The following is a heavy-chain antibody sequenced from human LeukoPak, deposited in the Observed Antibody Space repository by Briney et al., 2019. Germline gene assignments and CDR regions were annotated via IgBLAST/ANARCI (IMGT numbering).Heavy chain of an antibody. D-gene: IGHD5-24*01. Sequence: SETLSLTCTVSDDSISDYYRGWIRQPPGKGLEWIGRIYTSGSTNYNPSLKSRVTISVDTSKNQFSLKLSSVTAADTAVYYCAREGDGSQGENYWFDPWGQGTLVTVSS. J-gene: IGHJ5*02. CDR2: IYTSGST. CDR3: AREGDGSQGENYWFDP. V-gene: IGHV4-4*07. CDR1: DDSISDYY.